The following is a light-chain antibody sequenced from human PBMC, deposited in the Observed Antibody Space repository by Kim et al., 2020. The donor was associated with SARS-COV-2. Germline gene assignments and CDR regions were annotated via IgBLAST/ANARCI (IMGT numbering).Light chain of an antibody. V-gene: IGLV3-25*03. CDR3: QSADSRVVV. J-gene: IGLJ2*01. CDR1: ALPKQY. CDR2: KDS. Sequence: SYELTQPPSVSVSPGQTARITCSGDALPKQYAYWYQQKPGQAPVLVIYKDSERPSGIPERFSGSSSGTTVTLTISGVQAEDEADYYCQSADSRVVVFGGGTQLTVL.